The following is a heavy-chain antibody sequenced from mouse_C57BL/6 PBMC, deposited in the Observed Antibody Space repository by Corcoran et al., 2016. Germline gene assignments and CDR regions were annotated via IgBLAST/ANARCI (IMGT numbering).Heavy chain of an antibody. D-gene: IGHD1-1*01. V-gene: IGHV9-3*01. J-gene: IGHJ4*01. CDR2: INTYSGVP. CDR3: ASFRVYYGSTPYYAMDY. Sequence: QIQLVQSGPELKKTGETVKISCKASGYTFTTYGMRWVKQAPGKGLKWMGWINTYSGVPTYADDFKGRFAFSLETSASTAYLQINNLKNEDTATYFCASFRVYYGSTPYYAMDYWGQGTSVTVSS. CDR1: GYTFTTYG.